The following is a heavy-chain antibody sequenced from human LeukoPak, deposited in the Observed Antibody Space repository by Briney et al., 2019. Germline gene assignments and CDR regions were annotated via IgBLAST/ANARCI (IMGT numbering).Heavy chain of an antibody. D-gene: IGHD3-10*01. CDR2: LYHSGST. V-gene: IGHV4-38-2*01. CDR3: ARALLYGSGSYGAFDF. Sequence: SETLSLTCAVSGYSIGSGYYWGWIRQPPGKGLEWIGSLYHSGSTYYNPSLKSRVTISVDTSKNQFSLKLSSVSAADTAVYYCARALLYGSGSYGAFDFWGQGTMVTVSS. J-gene: IGHJ3*01. CDR1: GYSIGSGYY.